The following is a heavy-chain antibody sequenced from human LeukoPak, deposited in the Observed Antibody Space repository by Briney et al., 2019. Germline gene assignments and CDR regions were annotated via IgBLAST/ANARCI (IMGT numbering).Heavy chain of an antibody. Sequence: GRSLRLSCAASGFTFSSYGMHWVRQAPGKGLEWVAVIWYDGSNKYYADSVKGRFTISRDNSKNTLYLQMNSPRAEDTAVYYCARDRGSEDSYYYYYGMDVWGQGTTVTVSS. J-gene: IGHJ6*02. CDR1: GFTFSSYG. V-gene: IGHV3-33*01. CDR3: ARDRGSEDSYYYYYGMDV. D-gene: IGHD1-14*01. CDR2: IWYDGSNK.